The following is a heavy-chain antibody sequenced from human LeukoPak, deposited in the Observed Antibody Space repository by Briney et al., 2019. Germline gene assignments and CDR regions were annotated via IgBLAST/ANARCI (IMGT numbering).Heavy chain of an antibody. J-gene: IGHJ3*02. CDR1: GFTVSSNY. V-gene: IGHV3-66*01. D-gene: IGHD6-13*01. Sequence: GGSLRLSCAASGFTVSSNYMSWVRQAPGKGLEGVSVIYSGGSTYYADSVKGRFTISRDNSKNTLHLQMNSLRAEDTAVYYCARLGSSWYPDAFDIWGQGTMVTVSS. CDR3: ARLGSSWYPDAFDI. CDR2: IYSGGST.